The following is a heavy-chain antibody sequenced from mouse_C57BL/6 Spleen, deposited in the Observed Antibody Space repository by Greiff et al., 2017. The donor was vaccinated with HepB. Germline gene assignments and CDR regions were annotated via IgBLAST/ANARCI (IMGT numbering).Heavy chain of an antibody. J-gene: IGHJ2*01. V-gene: IGHV5-17*01. Sequence: EVQRVESGGGLVKPGGSLKLSCAASGFTFSDYGMHWVRQAPEKGLEWVAYISSGSSTIYYADTVKGRFTISRDNAKNTLFLQMTSLRSEDTAMYYCAREKIYYGNYVFDYWGQGTTLTVSS. CDR1: GFTFSDYG. CDR3: AREKIYYGNYVFDY. D-gene: IGHD2-1*01. CDR2: ISSGSSTI.